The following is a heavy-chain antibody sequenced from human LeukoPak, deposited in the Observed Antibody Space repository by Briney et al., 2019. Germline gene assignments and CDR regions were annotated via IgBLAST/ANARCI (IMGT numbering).Heavy chain of an antibody. D-gene: IGHD4-11*01. Sequence: GGSLRLSCAASKLTFSNYAITWVRQPPGKGLEWVSSIGGRGDRTKYADSVKGRFTISRDNSKNTLYLQMNSLRVEDTAVYYCAKDPNSDYVGAFDMWGPRTMVTVSS. CDR3: AKDPNSDYVGAFDM. J-gene: IGHJ3*02. V-gene: IGHV3-23*01. CDR1: KLTFSNYA. CDR2: IGGRGDRT.